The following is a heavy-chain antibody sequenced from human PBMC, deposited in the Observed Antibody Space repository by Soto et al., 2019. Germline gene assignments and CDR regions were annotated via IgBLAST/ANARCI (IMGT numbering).Heavy chain of an antibody. J-gene: IGHJ4*02. D-gene: IGHD3-10*01. CDR2: MNRDGSKI. CDR3: AGAAVEGEASGSGSTLGY. V-gene: IGHV3-74*01. CDR1: GFTFSTYW. Sequence: EVQLVESGGHLVQPGGSLRLSCAASGFTFSTYWMHWVRQVPGKGLVWVSRMNRDGSKIGYADSVKGRFTISRDNARNTLYLQMHSLRAEDTAVYYCAGAAVEGEASGSGSTLGYWGQGTLVTVSS.